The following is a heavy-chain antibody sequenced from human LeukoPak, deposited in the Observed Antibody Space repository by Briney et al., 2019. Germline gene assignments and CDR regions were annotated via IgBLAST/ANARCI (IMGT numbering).Heavy chain of an antibody. J-gene: IGHJ4*02. D-gene: IGHD6-19*01. CDR2: IIPIFGTA. Sequence: SVNVSCTASGGTFSSYAISWVRPAPGQGLEWMGGIIPIFGTANYAQKFQGRVTMTEDTSTDTAYMELSSLRSEDTAVYYCATDGTGQWLVQGGFDYWGQGTLVTVSS. CDR1: GGTFSSYA. V-gene: IGHV1-69*06. CDR3: ATDGTGQWLVQGGFDY.